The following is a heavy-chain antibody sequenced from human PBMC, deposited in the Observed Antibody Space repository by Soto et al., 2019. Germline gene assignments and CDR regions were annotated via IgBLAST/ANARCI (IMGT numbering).Heavy chain of an antibody. Sequence: QLLQSGIEVKKPGASVKVSCKASGYIFTSYGVNWVRQAPGQGLEWMGWISAYNGDTDSAQKFQGRVTMTTDTSESTAYMELRSLRYDDTAVYYCARDRAHVDTAMAYDYWGQGTLVTVSS. CDR3: ARDRAHVDTAMAYDY. CDR2: ISAYNGDT. J-gene: IGHJ4*02. D-gene: IGHD5-18*01. CDR1: GYIFTSYG. V-gene: IGHV1-18*01.